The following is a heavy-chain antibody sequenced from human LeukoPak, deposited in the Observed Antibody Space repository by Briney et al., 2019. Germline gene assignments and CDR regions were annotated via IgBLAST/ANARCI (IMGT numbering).Heavy chain of an antibody. D-gene: IGHD3-3*01. CDR1: GFTFSSYA. CDR2: INPAGNYA. CDR3: ARDSVLRFLEWSPAPAAGWFDP. V-gene: IGHV3-74*01. J-gene: IGHJ5*02. Sequence: PGGPLRLSCAASGFTFSSYAMSWVRQAPGKGLVWVSRINPAGNYANYADSVKGRFTISRDNAKNTLYLQMNSLRAEDTAVYYCARDSVLRFLEWSPAPAAGWFDPWGQGTLVTVSS.